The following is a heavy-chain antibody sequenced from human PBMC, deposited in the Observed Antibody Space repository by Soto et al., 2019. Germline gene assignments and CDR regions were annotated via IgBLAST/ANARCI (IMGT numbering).Heavy chain of an antibody. J-gene: IGHJ6*02. V-gene: IGHV3-30-3*01. CDR2: ISYDGSNK. CDR1: GFTFSSYA. CDR3: ARDGGQWINRRQDYYYYYGMDV. Sequence: GGSLRLSCAASGFTFSSYAMHWVRQAPGKGLEWVAVISYDGSNKYYADSVKGRFTISRDNSKNTLYLQMNSLRAEDTAVYYCARDGGQWINRRQDYYYYYGMDVWGQGTTVTVSS. D-gene: IGHD6-19*01.